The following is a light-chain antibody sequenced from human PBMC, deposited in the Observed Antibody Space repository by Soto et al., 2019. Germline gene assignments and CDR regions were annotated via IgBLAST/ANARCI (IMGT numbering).Light chain of an antibody. J-gene: IGKJ1*01. CDR1: QPIGTS. Sequence: DIQMTQSPSSLSASVGDSVTVTCRASQPIGTSLHWYQQRAGKAPKVLISSASRLQSGVSSRFSGSGSGTHFTLTISGLRPEDSATYYCLQGYNTFWTFGQGTKVEIK. CDR3: LQGYNTFWT. CDR2: SAS. V-gene: IGKV1-39*01.